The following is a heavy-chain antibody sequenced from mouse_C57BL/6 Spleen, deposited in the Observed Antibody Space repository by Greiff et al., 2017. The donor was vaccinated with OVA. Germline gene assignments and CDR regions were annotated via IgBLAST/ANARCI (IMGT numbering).Heavy chain of an antibody. CDR2: IHPNSGST. J-gene: IGHJ3*01. Sequence: QVQLQQSGAELVKPGASVKLSCKASGYTFTSYWMHWVKQRPGQGLEWIGMIHPNSGSTNYNEKFKSKATLTVDKSSSTAYMQLSSLTSEDSAVYYCARGETAQATLFAYWGQGTLVTVSA. D-gene: IGHD3-2*02. CDR3: ARGETAQATLFAY. CDR1: GYTFTSYW. V-gene: IGHV1-64*01.